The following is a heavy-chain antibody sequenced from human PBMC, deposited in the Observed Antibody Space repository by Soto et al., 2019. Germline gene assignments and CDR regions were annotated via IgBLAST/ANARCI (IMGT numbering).Heavy chain of an antibody. CDR1: GYIFINYA. D-gene: IGHD5-18*01. CDR2: INAGKGNA. V-gene: IGHV1-3*01. Sequence: ASVKVSCKASGYIFINYAIHWVRQAPGQRLEWMGGINAGKGNAIYAQKFQGRVTINRDTSTSTAYMELSSLRSEDTAVYYCAREMDTAMVFPISGMDVWGQGTTVTVSS. J-gene: IGHJ6*02. CDR3: AREMDTAMVFPISGMDV.